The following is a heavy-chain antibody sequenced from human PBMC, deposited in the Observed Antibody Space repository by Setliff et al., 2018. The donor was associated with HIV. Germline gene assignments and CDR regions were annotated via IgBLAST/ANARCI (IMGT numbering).Heavy chain of an antibody. CDR2: IDWDDDK. D-gene: IGHD1-26*01. Sequence: SGPTLVNPTQTLTVTCTVSGFSLTTGGMCVSWIRQPPGKALEWLAHIDWDDDKFYSTSLKTRLTISKDTSKNQVVLRMTNMDPVDTATYYCARVRVDGGSYYADLWGQGTLVTVSS. CDR3: ARVRVDGGSYYADL. V-gene: IGHV2-70*17. J-gene: IGHJ5*02. CDR1: GFSLTTGGMC.